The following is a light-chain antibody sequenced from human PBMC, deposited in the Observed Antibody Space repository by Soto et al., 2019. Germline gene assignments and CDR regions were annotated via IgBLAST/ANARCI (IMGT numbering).Light chain of an antibody. CDR3: QSYDTSVSGARV. J-gene: IGLJ3*02. V-gene: IGLV1-40*01. CDR2: RNH. CDR1: RSNIGAGYD. Sequence: QSVLAQPPSVSGAPGPRVTISCTGSRSNIGAGYDVHWYQQIPGTAPKLLIYRNHDRPSGVPDRFSGSKSGTSASLAITGLQAEDEADYYCQSYDTSVSGARVFGGGTKVTVL.